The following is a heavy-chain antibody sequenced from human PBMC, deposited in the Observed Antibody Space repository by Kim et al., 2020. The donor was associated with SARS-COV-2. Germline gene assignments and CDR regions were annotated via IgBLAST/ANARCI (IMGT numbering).Heavy chain of an antibody. Sequence: SETLSLTCTVSGGSISSSSYYWGWIRQPPGKGLEWIGSIYYSGSTYYNPSLKSRVTISVDTSKNQFSLKLSSVTAADTAVYYCARGKAAAVTGYWGQGTLVTVSS. D-gene: IGHD6-13*01. V-gene: IGHV4-39*01. CDR3: ARGKAAAVTGY. J-gene: IGHJ4*02. CDR1: GGSISSSSYY. CDR2: IYYSGST.